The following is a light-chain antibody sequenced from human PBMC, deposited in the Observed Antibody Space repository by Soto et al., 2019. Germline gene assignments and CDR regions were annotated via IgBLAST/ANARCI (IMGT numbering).Light chain of an antibody. CDR3: QQHAAYPRD. Sequence: DIQVTQSPSAMSASVGDRVTITFRTSQDISNRLGWFQQRPGKAPKRLISSASTLETGVPSRFSGTGSGTEFTLTISSLQPEDFATYYCQQHAAYPRDFGQGTKVDI. J-gene: IGKJ1*01. CDR2: SAS. V-gene: IGKV1-17*03. CDR1: QDISNR.